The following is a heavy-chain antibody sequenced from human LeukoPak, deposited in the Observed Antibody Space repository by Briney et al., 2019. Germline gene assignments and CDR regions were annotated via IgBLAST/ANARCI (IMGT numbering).Heavy chain of an antibody. V-gene: IGHV3-7*01. D-gene: IGHD1-26*01. CDR1: GFTLSLYW. CDR2: IKQDGSAK. J-gene: IGHJ4*02. Sequence: PGGSLRLSCAASGFTLSLYWMTWVRQAPGKALEWVANIKQDGSAKYYVDSVRGRFTISRDNAKNSLYLQMNSLRAEDTATYYCARWDTGSYYGIGDWGQGTLVTVSS. CDR3: ARWDTGSYYGIGD.